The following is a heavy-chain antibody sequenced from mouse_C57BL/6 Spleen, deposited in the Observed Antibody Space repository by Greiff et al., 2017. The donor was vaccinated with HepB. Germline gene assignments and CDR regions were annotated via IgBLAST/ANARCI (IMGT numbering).Heavy chain of an antibody. V-gene: IGHV1-82*01. CDR3: ARTGTFAMCY. Sequence: QVQLQQSGPELVKPGASVKISCKAPGYAFSSSWMNWVKQRPGKGLEWIGRIYPGDGDTNYNGKFKGKATLTADESSSAAYMQLCNLTSEDSAVYFCARTGTFAMCYSGHGTSVTVSS. CDR2: IYPGDGDT. CDR1: GYAFSSSW. D-gene: IGHD4-1*01. J-gene: IGHJ4*01.